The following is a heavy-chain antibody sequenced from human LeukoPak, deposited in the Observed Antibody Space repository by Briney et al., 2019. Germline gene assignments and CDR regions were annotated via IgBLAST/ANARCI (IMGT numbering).Heavy chain of an antibody. V-gene: IGHV3-23*01. CDR1: GFTFGNYA. J-gene: IGHJ4*02. CDR3: AKDLPGFFDY. Sequence: GGSLRLSCAASGFTFGNYAMNWVRQAPGKGLEWVSVITDNSAGRHYADSVKGRFTISRDNSKNTLYLQMSSLRAEDTAVYYCAKDLPGFFDYWGQGILVTVSS. CDR2: ITDNSAGR.